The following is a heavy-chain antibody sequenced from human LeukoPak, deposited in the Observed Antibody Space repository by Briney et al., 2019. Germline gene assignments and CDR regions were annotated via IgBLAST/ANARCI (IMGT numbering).Heavy chain of an antibody. J-gene: IGHJ4*02. V-gene: IGHV3-48*03. D-gene: IGHD3-9*01. CDR1: GLTFSSYE. CDR3: ARDGFFDWSYQEYDY. Sequence: QPGGSLRLSCAASGLTFSSYEMTWVRQAPGKGLEWVSYISSSGSTIYYADSVKGRFTISRDNAKNSLYLQMNSLRAEDTAVYYCARDGFFDWSYQEYDYWGQGTLVTVSP. CDR2: ISSSGSTI.